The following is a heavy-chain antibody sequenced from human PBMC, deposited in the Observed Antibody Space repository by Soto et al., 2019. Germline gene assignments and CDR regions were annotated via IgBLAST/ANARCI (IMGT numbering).Heavy chain of an antibody. CDR1: GFTSKSYG. V-gene: IGHV3-30*18. CDR3: AQDGRSGSVTRPDH. Sequence: QAQLVESGGGEVQPGRSLRLSCAASGFTSKSYGMHWVRQAPGKGLEWVAVISYDGSYQYYSDSVKGRFTISRDHSKNTLNLQMNSLRVEDSAMYYCAQDGRSGSVTRPDHWGQGSLVTVSS. CDR2: ISYDGSYQ. J-gene: IGHJ4*02. D-gene: IGHD1-26*01.